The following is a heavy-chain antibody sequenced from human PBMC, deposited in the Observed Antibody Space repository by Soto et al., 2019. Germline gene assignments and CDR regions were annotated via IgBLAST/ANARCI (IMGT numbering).Heavy chain of an antibody. V-gene: IGHV3-13*01. CDR2: IGTGGDT. CDR3: ARGYYYGMDV. J-gene: IGHJ6*02. CDR1: GFTFSSHD. Sequence: EVQVVESGGGLVQPGGSLRLSCAASGFTFSSHDMHWVRQATGEGPEWVAAIGTGGDTYYPASVKGRFTISKENAKNSLYLQMNSLRAGDTAVYYCARGYYYGMDVWGQGTTVIVSS.